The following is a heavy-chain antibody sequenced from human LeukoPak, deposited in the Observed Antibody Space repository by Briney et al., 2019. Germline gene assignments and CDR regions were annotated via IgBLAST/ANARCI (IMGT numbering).Heavy chain of an antibody. V-gene: IGHV1-18*01. Sequence: ASVKVSCKASGYTFINHGVNWLRQAPGQGLEWMGWINTYNGNTNHAHKFQGRVSMTTDTSTNTAYMELRSLSSDDTAIYYCARGASGTYYIADSHYYNVDVWGQGTTVTVS. CDR2: INTYNGNT. CDR3: ARGASGTYYIADSHYYNVDV. J-gene: IGHJ6*02. CDR1: GYTFINHG. D-gene: IGHD3-10*01.